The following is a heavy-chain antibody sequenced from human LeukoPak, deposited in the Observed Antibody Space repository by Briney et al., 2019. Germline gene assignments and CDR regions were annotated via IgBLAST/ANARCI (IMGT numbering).Heavy chain of an antibody. CDR3: ARGSLTPFDY. Sequence: SQTLSLTCTVSGASINTGSYYWSWIRQPAGKGLEWIGRIYITGRTTYTPSLKGRVTISIDTSNNQFSLKLNSVTAADTAVYYCARGSLTPFDYWGQGTLVTVSS. CDR2: IYITGRT. D-gene: IGHD1-14*01. CDR1: GASINTGSYY. V-gene: IGHV4-61*02. J-gene: IGHJ4*02.